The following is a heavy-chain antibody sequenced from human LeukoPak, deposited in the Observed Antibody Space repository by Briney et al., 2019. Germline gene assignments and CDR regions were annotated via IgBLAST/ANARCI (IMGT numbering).Heavy chain of an antibody. Sequence: ASVKVSCKASGYTFTNYYMHWVRQAPGQGLEWMGIINPSGGSTSYAQKFQGRVTMTRDTSTSTVYMELSSLRSEDTAVYYCARGAPTVFGVDNSGLYGMDVWGQGTTVTVSS. V-gene: IGHV1-46*01. CDR3: ARGAPTVFGVDNSGLYGMDV. CDR1: GYTFTNYY. D-gene: IGHD3-3*01. J-gene: IGHJ6*02. CDR2: INPSGGST.